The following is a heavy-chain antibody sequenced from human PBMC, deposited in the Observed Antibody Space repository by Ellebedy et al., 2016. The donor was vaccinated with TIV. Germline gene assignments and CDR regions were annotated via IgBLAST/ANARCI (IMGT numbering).Heavy chain of an antibody. D-gene: IGHD3-3*01. Sequence: GESLKISCAASGFTVSSNYMSWVRQAPGKGLEWVSVIYSGVSTYYADSVKGRFTISRENAKNALFLQMDGLRVDDSAVYYCVGFGVFNLWGQGAPVTVSS. V-gene: IGHV3-53*01. CDR3: VGFGVFNL. CDR2: IYSGVST. J-gene: IGHJ5*02. CDR1: GFTVSSNY.